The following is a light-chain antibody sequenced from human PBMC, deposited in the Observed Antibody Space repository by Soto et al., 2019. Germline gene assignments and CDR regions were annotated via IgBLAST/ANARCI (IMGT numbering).Light chain of an antibody. CDR1: SSDVGGYNY. CDR3: SSYTSSSTPVV. J-gene: IGLJ2*01. V-gene: IGLV2-14*01. CDR2: DVS. Sequence: QSALTQPASVSGSPGQSITISCTGTSSDVGGYNYVSWYQQHPGKAPKLMIYDVSNRPSGVSNRFAGSKSGHTASLADSGVQVEDKADYYCSSYTSSSTPVVFGGGTKVTVL.